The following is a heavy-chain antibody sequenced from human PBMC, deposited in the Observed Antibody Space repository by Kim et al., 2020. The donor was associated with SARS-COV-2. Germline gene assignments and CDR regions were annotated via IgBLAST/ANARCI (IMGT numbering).Heavy chain of an antibody. J-gene: IGHJ5*02. D-gene: IGHD5-12*01. CDR1: GGTFSSYA. V-gene: IGHV1-69*13. CDR2: IIPIFGTA. Sequence: SVKVSCKASGGTFSSYAISWVRQAPGQGLEWMGGIIPIFGTANYAQKFQGRVTITADESTSTAYMELSSLRSEDTAVYYCAAHGATLDFWFDPWGQGTLVTVSS. CDR3: AAHGATLDFWFDP.